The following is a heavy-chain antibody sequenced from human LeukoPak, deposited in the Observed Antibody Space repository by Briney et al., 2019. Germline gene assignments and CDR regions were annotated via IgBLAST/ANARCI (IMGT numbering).Heavy chain of an antibody. CDR1: DGSISSSTYY. J-gene: IGHJ4*02. Sequence: SETLSLTRTVSDGSISSSTYYWGWTRQPPGKGLEWIGSISHSGSTYYNPSLKSRVTISVDTSKNQFSLKLSCVTAADTAVYYCARHGRFGSGDYRTYFDYWGQGNLVTVSS. V-gene: IGHV4-39*01. D-gene: IGHD3-10*01. CDR2: ISHSGST. CDR3: ARHGRFGSGDYRTYFDY.